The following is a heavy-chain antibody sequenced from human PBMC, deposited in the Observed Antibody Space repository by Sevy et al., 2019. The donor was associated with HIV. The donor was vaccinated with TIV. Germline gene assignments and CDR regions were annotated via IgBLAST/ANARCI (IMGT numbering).Heavy chain of an antibody. V-gene: IGHV3-11*01. Sequence: GGSLRLSCAASGFTFSDYYMSWIRQAPGKGLEWVSYISSSGSTIYYADSVKGRFTISRDNAKNSLYLQMNSLRAEDTAMYYCARINYDSSDDAFDIWGQGTMVTVSS. D-gene: IGHD3-22*01. CDR3: ARINYDSSDDAFDI. CDR1: GFTFSDYY. J-gene: IGHJ3*02. CDR2: ISSSGSTI.